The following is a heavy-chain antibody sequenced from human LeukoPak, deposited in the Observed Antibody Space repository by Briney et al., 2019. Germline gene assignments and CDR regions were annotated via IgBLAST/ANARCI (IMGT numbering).Heavy chain of an antibody. CDR3: ARDHYSSGWYDFDP. V-gene: IGHV1-18*01. J-gene: IGHJ5*02. CDR1: RYTFTSYD. D-gene: IGHD6-19*01. CDR2: ISAYNGNT. Sequence: ASVKVSCKASRYTFTSYDINWVGQATGQGLEWMGWISAYNGNTNYAQKLQGRVTMTTDTSTSTAYMELRSLRSDDTAVYYCARDHYSSGWYDFDPWGQGTLVTVSS.